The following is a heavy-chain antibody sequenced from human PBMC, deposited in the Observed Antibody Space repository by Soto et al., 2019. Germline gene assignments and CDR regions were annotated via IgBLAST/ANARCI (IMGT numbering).Heavy chain of an antibody. CDR3: APVGIARVGYYHGMDV. D-gene: IGHD6-13*01. CDR2: IVVGSGNT. J-gene: IGHJ6*02. V-gene: IGHV1-58*01. Sequence: ASVKVSCKASGFTFTTSAVQWVRQARGQRLEWIGWIVVGSGNTIYAQRFQERVAITRDMSTSTAYMELSSLRSEHTAVYYCAPVGIARVGYYHGMDVWGQGTTVTVSS. CDR1: GFTFTTSA.